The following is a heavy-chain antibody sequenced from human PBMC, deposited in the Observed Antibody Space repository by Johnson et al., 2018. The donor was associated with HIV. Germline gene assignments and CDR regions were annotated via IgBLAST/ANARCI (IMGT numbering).Heavy chain of an antibody. V-gene: IGHV3-30*02. CDR1: GFTFNNYG. J-gene: IGHJ3*01. CDR3: VRGGQSGATDAFDV. D-gene: IGHD3-10*01. CDR2: IRYDGSNT. Sequence: MQLVESGGGVVQPGGSLRLSCAASGFTFNNYGMHWVRQAPGKGLGWVAFIRYDGSNTYAADSVRGRFTISRDNSKNTLYLQMNSLRPEDTAVYYCVRGGQSGATDAFDVWGQGTMVTVSS.